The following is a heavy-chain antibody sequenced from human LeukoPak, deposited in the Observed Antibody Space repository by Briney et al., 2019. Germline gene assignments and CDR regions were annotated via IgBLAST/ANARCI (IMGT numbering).Heavy chain of an antibody. CDR2: IVVGSGNT. J-gene: IGHJ6*02. Sequence: ASVKVSCKASGFTFTSSAMQWVRQARGQRLEWIGWIVVGSGNTNYAQKFQERVTITRDMSARTVYMELSSLRSEDTAVYYCAATVDYCSGGSCNNHYYGMDVWGPGTTVTVSS. CDR3: AATVDYCSGGSCNNHYYGMDV. CDR1: GFTFTSSA. V-gene: IGHV1-58*02. D-gene: IGHD2-15*01.